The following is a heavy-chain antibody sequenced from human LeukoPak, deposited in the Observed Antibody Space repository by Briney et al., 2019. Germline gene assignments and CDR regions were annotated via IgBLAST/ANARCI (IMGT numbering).Heavy chain of an antibody. Sequence: ASVKVSCKASGYTFTSYAINWVRQAPGQGLEWMGWINTNTGNPTYAQGFTGRFVFSLDTSVSTAYLQISSLKAEDTAVYYCARDHRGAAGTALFDYWGQGTLVTVSS. CDR3: ARDHRGAAGTALFDY. J-gene: IGHJ4*02. V-gene: IGHV7-4-1*02. CDR1: GYTFTSYA. CDR2: INTNTGNP. D-gene: IGHD6-13*01.